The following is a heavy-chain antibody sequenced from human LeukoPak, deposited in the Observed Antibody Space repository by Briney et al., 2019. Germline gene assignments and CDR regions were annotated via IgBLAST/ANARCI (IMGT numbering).Heavy chain of an antibody. J-gene: IGHJ4*02. CDR3: ARDKQWLGQIDY. V-gene: IGHV3-30-3*01. D-gene: IGHD6-19*01. Sequence: GRSLRLSCAASGFTFSTYAMHWVRQAPGKGLEWVAVISYDESSKYYVDSVKGRFTISRDNSKNTLYLQMNSLRAEDTALYFCARDKQWLGQIDYWGQGTLVTVSS. CDR2: ISYDESSK. CDR1: GFTFSTYA.